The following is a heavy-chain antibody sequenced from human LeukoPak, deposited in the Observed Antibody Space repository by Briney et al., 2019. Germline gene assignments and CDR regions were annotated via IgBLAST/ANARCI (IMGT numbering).Heavy chain of an antibody. J-gene: IGHJ4*02. D-gene: IGHD4-17*01. CDR1: GYTFTSYA. Sequence: GSSVKVSCKASGYTFTSYAMHWVRQAPGQRLEWMGWINAGNGNTKYSQKFQGRVTITRDTSASTAYMELSSLRSDDTAVYYCARDRATVTTGCALDYWGQGTLVTVSS. V-gene: IGHV1-3*01. CDR2: INAGNGNT. CDR3: ARDRATVTTGCALDY.